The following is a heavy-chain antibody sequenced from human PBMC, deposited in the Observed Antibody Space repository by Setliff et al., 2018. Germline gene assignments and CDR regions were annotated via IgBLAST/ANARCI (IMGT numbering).Heavy chain of an antibody. CDR2: ITSSGTTT. CDR3: ARGGRFAHYMDV. J-gene: IGHJ6*03. CDR1: GFTFSDYY. Sequence: GGSLRLSCAASGFTFSDYYMSWIRQAPGKGLEWVSYITSSGTTTFYTDSVKGRFTISRDNAKNSLYLQMNSLRAEDTAVYYCARGGRFAHYMDVWGKGTTVTVSS. V-gene: IGHV3-11*01. D-gene: IGHD3-3*01.